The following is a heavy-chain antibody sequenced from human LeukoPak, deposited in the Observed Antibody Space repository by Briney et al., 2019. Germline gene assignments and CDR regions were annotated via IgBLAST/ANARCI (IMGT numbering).Heavy chain of an antibody. D-gene: IGHD3-22*01. CDR2: IKSDGST. CDR1: GFTFSRYW. Sequence: PGGSLRLSCAASGFTFSRYWMHWVRQAPGKGLVWVSRIKSDGSTNYADSVKGRFTISRDNAKNTVSLQMYSLRAEDTGVYYCARAPAEIGGYYPEYFRHWGQGTLVTVSS. V-gene: IGHV3-74*01. CDR3: ARAPAEIGGYYPEYFRH. J-gene: IGHJ1*01.